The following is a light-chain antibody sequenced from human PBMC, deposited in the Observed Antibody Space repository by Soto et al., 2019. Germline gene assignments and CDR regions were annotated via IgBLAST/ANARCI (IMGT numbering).Light chain of an antibody. Sequence: EVLLTQSPATLYVSPGESATLSCRASQTVSRSLAWYQQRPGQAPRLLIYGASTRAAGVPGRFSGSGSGTDFTLTITSLQSEDFAVYYCQQYIDWPPYTFGQGTNLQI. CDR1: QTVSRS. CDR2: GAS. J-gene: IGKJ2*01. V-gene: IGKV3-15*01. CDR3: QQYIDWPPYT.